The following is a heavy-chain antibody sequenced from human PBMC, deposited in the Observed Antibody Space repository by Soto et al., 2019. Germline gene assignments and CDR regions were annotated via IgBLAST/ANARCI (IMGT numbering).Heavy chain of an antibody. J-gene: IGHJ5*01. Sequence: XETLSLTCTVSGASVSSDTHYWAWVRQPLGKGLEWIGCVYYSGRTYYNPSLKSRVSISIDTSKNQFSVKLTSMTAADTAIYFCERQQLEFWNWFDSWGQGTLVTVSS. D-gene: IGHD1-1*01. CDR1: GASVSSDTHY. V-gene: IGHV4-39*01. CDR2: VYYSGRT. CDR3: ERQQLEFWNWFDS.